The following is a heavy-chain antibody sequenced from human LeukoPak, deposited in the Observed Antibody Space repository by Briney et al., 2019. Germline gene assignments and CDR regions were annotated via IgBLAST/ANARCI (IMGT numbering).Heavy chain of an antibody. Sequence: PSETLSLTCTVSGVSISSGDYYWSWIRQPPGKGLEWIGYIYYSGSTYYNPSLKSRVTISVDTSKNQFSLKLSSVTAADTAVYYCARETVGSSTKGPAFDIWGQGTMVTVSS. D-gene: IGHD2-2*01. J-gene: IGHJ3*02. V-gene: IGHV4-30-4*08. CDR3: ARETVGSSTKGPAFDI. CDR1: GVSISSGDYY. CDR2: IYYSGST.